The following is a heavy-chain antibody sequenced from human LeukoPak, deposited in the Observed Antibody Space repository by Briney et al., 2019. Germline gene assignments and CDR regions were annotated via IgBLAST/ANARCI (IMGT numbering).Heavy chain of an antibody. J-gene: IGHJ3*02. CDR3: ARETRQLHAFDI. CDR1: GFTFSSYS. CDR2: ISSSSSTI. D-gene: IGHD6-6*01. Sequence: LPGGSLRLSCAASGFTFSSYSMNWVRQAPGKGLEWVSYISSSSSTIYYVDSVKGRFTISRDNAKNSLYLQMNSLRAEDTAVYYCARETRQLHAFDIWGQGTMVTVSS. V-gene: IGHV3-48*04.